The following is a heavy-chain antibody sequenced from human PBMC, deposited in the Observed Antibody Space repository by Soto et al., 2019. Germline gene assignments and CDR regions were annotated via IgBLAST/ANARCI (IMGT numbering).Heavy chain of an antibody. D-gene: IGHD1-1*01. Sequence: PSETLSLTCTVSGGSISSSTYYWGWMRQPPGKGLEWIASFFIGGNTYYNPSLKSRVTISVDTSKNQFSLKLSSVTAADTAVYYCAREIQLERLINWFDPWGQGTLVTVSS. J-gene: IGHJ5*02. CDR3: AREIQLERLINWFDP. CDR2: FFIGGNT. V-gene: IGHV4-39*07. CDR1: GGSISSSTYY.